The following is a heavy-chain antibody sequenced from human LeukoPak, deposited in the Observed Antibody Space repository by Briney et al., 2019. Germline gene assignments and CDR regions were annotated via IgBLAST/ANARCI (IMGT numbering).Heavy chain of an antibody. D-gene: IGHD6-13*01. CDR2: IYPGDSDT. CDR3: ARHVGAAAADPYFDY. Sequence: GESLKISCKGSGYNFDKYWIGWVRQKPGKGPEWMGIIYPGDSDTRYSPSFQGQVTISADKSISTAYLQWSSLKASDTAMYYCARHVGAAAADPYFDYWGQGTLVTVSS. CDR1: GYNFDKYW. V-gene: IGHV5-51*01. J-gene: IGHJ4*02.